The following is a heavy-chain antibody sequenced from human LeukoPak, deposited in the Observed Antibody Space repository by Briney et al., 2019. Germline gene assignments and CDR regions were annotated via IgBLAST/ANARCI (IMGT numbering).Heavy chain of an antibody. CDR2: INPNGGGT. V-gene: IGHV1-2*06. Sequence: ASVKVSCKASGYTFTGYYMHWVRQAPGQGLEWMGRINPNGGGTNYAQKFQGRVTMTRDTSISTAYMELSRVSADDTAVYYCARCSRGSSGCTDYWGQGTLVTVAS. CDR3: ARCSRGSSGCTDY. J-gene: IGHJ4*02. D-gene: IGHD6-19*01. CDR1: GYTFTGYY.